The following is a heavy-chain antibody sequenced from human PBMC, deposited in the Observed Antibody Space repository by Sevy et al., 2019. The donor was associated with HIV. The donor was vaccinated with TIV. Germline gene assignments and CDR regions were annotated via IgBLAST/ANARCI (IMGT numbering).Heavy chain of an antibody. CDR1: GDSVSSNSAA. CDR3: ARDPGAARANYYYYYGMDV. CDR2: TYYRSKWYN. J-gene: IGHJ6*02. V-gene: IGHV6-1*01. D-gene: IGHD6-6*01. Sequence: SQTLSLTCAISGDSVSSNSAAWNWIRQSPSRGLEWLGRTYYRSKWYNDYAVSVKSRITINPDRSKNQFSLQLNFVTAEDTAVYYCARDPGAARANYYYYYGMDVWGQGTTVTVSS.